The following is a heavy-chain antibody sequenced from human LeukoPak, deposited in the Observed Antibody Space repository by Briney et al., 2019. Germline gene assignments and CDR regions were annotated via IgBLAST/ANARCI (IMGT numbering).Heavy chain of an antibody. D-gene: IGHD1-14*01. CDR1: GFTFSNYG. CDR3: AKDRRNQRHFDY. J-gene: IGHJ4*02. Sequence: GGSLRLSCAASGFTFSNYGMHWVRQAPGKGLEWVALISFDGSQKYYADSVKGRFTISRDNSKSTVYLQMNSLRAEDTAVYYCAKDRRNQRHFDYWGQGTLVTVSS. CDR2: ISFDGSQK. V-gene: IGHV3-30*02.